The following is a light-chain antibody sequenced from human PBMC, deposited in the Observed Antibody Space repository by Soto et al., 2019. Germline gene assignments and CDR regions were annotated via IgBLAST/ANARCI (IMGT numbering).Light chain of an antibody. CDR2: TNR. V-gene: IGLV1-40*01. CDR3: QSYDSSLSGVV. CDR1: SSNIGANYD. J-gene: IGLJ2*01. Sequence: QSVLTQPPSVSGAPGQRVTISCTGSSSNIGANYDVQWYQQLPGTAPKLLIYTNRHRPSGVPDRFSGSKSGTSASLAITGLQSEDEADYYCQSYDSSLSGVVFGGGTKLTVL.